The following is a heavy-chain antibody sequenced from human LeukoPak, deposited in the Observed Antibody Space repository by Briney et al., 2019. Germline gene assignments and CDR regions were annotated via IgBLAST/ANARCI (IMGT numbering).Heavy chain of an antibody. CDR1: GFTFSSYW. Sequence: GGSLRLSCAASGFTFSSYWMSWVRQAPGKGLEWVANIKQDGSEKYYVDSVKGRFTISRDNAKNSLYLQMNSLRAEDTAVYYCARGSGIVGGEAFDIWCQGTMVTVSS. CDR3: ARGSGIVGGEAFDI. CDR2: IKQDGSEK. V-gene: IGHV3-7*01. J-gene: IGHJ3*02. D-gene: IGHD1-26*01.